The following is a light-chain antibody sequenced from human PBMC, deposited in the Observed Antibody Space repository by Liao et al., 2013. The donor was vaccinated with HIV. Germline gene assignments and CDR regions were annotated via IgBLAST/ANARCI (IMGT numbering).Light chain of an antibody. Sequence: SYVLTQPPSVSVAPGKTARITCGGNNIGSKSVHWYQQKPGQAPVLVIYYDSDRPSGIPERFSGSNSGNTATLTISRVEAGDEADYYCQVWDSSSDHVVFGGGTKLDRP. CDR2: YDS. J-gene: IGLJ2*01. CDR3: QVWDSSSDHVV. CDR1: NIGSKS. V-gene: IGLV3-21*04.